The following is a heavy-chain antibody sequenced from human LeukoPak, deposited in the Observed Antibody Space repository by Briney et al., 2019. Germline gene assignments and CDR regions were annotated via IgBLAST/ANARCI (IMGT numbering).Heavy chain of an antibody. J-gene: IGHJ1*01. CDR1: GFTFSDYS. CDR3: VRDLMGSGSTTAYLHH. Sequence: GGSLRLSCAAFGFTFSDYSMNWVRQAPGKGLEWVSSISRRSRHVYYAGSVKGRFTISRDNAKNSLYLQMNSLRAEDMAVYFCVRDLMGSGSTTAYLHHWGQGTLVTVSS. D-gene: IGHD1-1*01. CDR2: ISRRSRHV. V-gene: IGHV3-21*01.